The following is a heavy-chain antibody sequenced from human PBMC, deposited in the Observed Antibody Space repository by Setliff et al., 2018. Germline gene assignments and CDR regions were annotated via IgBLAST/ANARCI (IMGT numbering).Heavy chain of an antibody. D-gene: IGHD6-19*01. Sequence: GGSPRLSCAASGFTFSTYAMSWLRQAPGKGLEWVSYISSSSGLIYYADSVKGRFTISRDEAKNSLYLQMNSLRTEDTAVYYCARSAVAVPGQFYFDNWGQGTQVTVSS. CDR1: GFTFSTYA. V-gene: IGHV3-48*01. J-gene: IGHJ4*02. CDR2: ISSSSGLI. CDR3: ARSAVAVPGQFYFDN.